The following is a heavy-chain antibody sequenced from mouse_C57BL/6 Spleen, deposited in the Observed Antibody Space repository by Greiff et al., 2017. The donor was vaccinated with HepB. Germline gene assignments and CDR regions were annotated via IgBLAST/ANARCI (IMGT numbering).Heavy chain of an antibody. D-gene: IGHD1-1*01. V-gene: IGHV1-64*01. Sequence: VQLQQPGAELVKPGASVKLSCKASGYTFTSYWMHWVKQRPGQGLEWIGMIHPNSGSTNYNEKFKSKATLTVDKSSSTAYMQLSSLTSEDSAVYYCARSIITTVVATGAMDYWGQGTSVTVSS. CDR1: GYTFTSYW. J-gene: IGHJ4*01. CDR3: ARSIITTVVATGAMDY. CDR2: IHPNSGST.